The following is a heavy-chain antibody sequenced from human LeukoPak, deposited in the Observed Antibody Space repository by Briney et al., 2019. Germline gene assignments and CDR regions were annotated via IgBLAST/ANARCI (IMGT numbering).Heavy chain of an antibody. CDR3: ARGQGGL. CDR2: ISSSSTTI. D-gene: IGHD2-15*01. V-gene: IGHV3-48*01. J-gene: IGHJ4*02. Sequence: LPGGSLRLSCAASGFTFSTYSMNWVRQAPGKGLDWVSYISSSSTTIYYADSVKGRFTISRDNAKNSLYLQMNSLRAEDTAVYYCARGQGGLWGQGSLVTVSS. CDR1: GFTFSTYS.